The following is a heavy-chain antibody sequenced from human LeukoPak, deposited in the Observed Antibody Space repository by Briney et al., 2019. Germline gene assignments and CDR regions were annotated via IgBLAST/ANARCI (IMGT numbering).Heavy chain of an antibody. J-gene: IGHJ3*02. Sequence: GGSLRLSCAASGFTFNTYNRNWVRQAPGKGLEWVSYISSTSSTIYYADSVKGRFTISRDNAKNSLYLQMNSLRAEDTAVYYCARDRGSIDEDAFDIWGQGTIVTVSS. CDR3: ARDRGSIDEDAFDI. CDR1: GFTFNTYN. CDR2: ISSTSSTI. D-gene: IGHD6-6*01. V-gene: IGHV3-48*04.